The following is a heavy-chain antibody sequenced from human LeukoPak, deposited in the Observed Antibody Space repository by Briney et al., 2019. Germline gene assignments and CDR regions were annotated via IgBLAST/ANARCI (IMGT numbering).Heavy chain of an antibody. D-gene: IGHD4-11*01. CDR1: GFTFSSYG. J-gene: IGHJ5*02. Sequence: PGGSLRLSCAASGFTFSSYGMHWVRQAPGKGLEWVAFIRYDGSNKYYADSVKGRFTISRDNSKNTLYLQMNSLRAEDTAVYYCAKGPGVLDSNYWSPWGQGTLVTVSS. CDR2: IRYDGSNK. V-gene: IGHV3-30*02. CDR3: AKGPGVLDSNYWSP.